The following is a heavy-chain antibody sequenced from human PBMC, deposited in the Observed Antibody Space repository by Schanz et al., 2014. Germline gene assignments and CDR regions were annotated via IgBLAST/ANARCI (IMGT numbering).Heavy chain of an antibody. CDR3: ARGGPAYYFDD. CDR2: VSSRSDEI. Sequence: EVQLVESGGGVVQPGRSLRLSCAASEFTFSTDAMTWVRQAPGKGLEWVAAVSSRSDEIKYADSVRGRFTISRDNSRSTMYLQMNSLRAEDTAVYYCARGGPAYYFDDWGQGTLVTVSS. J-gene: IGHJ4*02. CDR1: EFTFSTDA. V-gene: IGHV3-23*04.